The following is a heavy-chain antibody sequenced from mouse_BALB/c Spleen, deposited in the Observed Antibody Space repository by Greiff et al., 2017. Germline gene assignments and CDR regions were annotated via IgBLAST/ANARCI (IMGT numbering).Heavy chain of an antibody. D-gene: IGHD1-1*01. V-gene: IGHV1-18*01. J-gene: IGHJ2*01. Sequence: EVKLEESGPELVKPGASMKISCKASGYSFTGYTMNWVKQSHGKNLEWIGLINPYNGGTSYNQKFKGKATLTVDKSSSTAYMELLSLTSEDSAVYYCARNYYGSSSYYFDYWGQGTTLTVSS. CDR3: ARNYYGSSSYYFDY. CDR2: INPYNGGT. CDR1: GYSFTGYT.